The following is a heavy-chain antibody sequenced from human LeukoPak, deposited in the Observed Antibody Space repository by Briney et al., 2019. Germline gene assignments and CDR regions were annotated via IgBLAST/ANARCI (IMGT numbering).Heavy chain of an antibody. D-gene: IGHD2-15*01. V-gene: IGHV3-48*01. J-gene: IGHJ4*02. CDR2: ISSSSSTI. CDR3: AKSFPPCSGGSCYHFDY. Sequence: GGSLRLSCAASGFTFSSYSMNWVRQAPGKGLEWVSYISSSSSTIYYADSVKGRFTISRDNAKNSLYLQMNSLRAEDTAVYYCAKSFPPCSGGSCYHFDYWGQGTLVTVSS. CDR1: GFTFSSYS.